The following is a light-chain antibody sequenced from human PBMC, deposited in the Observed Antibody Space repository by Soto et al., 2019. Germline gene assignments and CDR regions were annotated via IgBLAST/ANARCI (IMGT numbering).Light chain of an antibody. V-gene: IGKV3-15*01. CDR3: QQYNNWPWT. J-gene: IGKJ1*01. Sequence: EIVMTQSPATLSVSPGGRGTLSCRASQSISDTLAWYQQKPGQAPRLLIHGASTRATGFPGRFSGSGSGTDFTLTISSLQSEDFAVYYCQQYNNWPWTFGQGTKVEIK. CDR1: QSISDT. CDR2: GAS.